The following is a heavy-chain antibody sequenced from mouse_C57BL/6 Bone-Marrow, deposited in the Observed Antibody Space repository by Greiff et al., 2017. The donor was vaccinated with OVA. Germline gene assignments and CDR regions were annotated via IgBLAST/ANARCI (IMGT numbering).Heavy chain of an antibody. CDR3: ARSDSSGYVCFDY. V-gene: IGHV1-64*01. CDR1: GYTFTSYW. D-gene: IGHD3-2*02. CDR2: IHPNSGST. Sequence: QVQLKQPGAELVKPGASVKLSCKASGYTFTSYWMHWVKQRPGQGLEWIGMIHPNSGSTNYNEKFKSKATLTVDKSSSTAYMQLSSLTSEDSAVYYCARSDSSGYVCFDYWGQGTTLTVSS. J-gene: IGHJ2*01.